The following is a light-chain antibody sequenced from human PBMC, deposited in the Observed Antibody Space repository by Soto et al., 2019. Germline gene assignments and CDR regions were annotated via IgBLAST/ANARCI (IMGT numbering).Light chain of an antibody. J-gene: IGKJ1*01. CDR2: EAS. Sequence: DIQMTQSPSTLSASVGDRVTITCRASQSTSTWLAWYKQRPGKTPKLLISEASKLGGGDPSRFSGSGYGTKFTLTISRLQPDDFATYFCQQDITYPDAFGQGTQVEIK. CDR3: QQDITYPDA. CDR1: QSTSTW. V-gene: IGKV1-5*03.